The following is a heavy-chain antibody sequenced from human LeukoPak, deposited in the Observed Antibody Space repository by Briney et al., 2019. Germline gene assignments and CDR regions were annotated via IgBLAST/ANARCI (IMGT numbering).Heavy chain of an antibody. J-gene: IGHJ3*02. CDR1: GFTFSSYA. D-gene: IGHD3-22*01. Sequence: PGGSLRLSCAASGFTFSSYAMHWVRQAPGKGLEWVAVISYDGSNKYYADSVKGRFTISRDNSKNTLYLQMNSLRAEDTAVYYCARIAYDSNGLFWGPVVPQSKPSDPFDIWGPGTVVIVSS. V-gene: IGHV3-30-3*01. CDR3: ARIAYDSNGLFWGPVVPQSKPSDPFDI. CDR2: ISYDGSNK.